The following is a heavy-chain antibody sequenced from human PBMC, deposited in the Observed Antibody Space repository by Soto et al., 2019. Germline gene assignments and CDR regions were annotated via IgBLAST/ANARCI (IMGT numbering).Heavy chain of an antibody. CDR2: IYSGGST. CDR1: GFTVSSNY. CDR3: ARADYGSGAPDV. D-gene: IGHD3-10*01. J-gene: IGHJ6*02. Sequence: GGSLRLSCAASGFTVSSNYMTWVRQAPGKGLEWVSLIYSGGSTYYADSVKGRFTISRDNSKNTLYLQMNSLRAEDTAVYYCARADYGSGAPDVWGQGTTVTVSS. V-gene: IGHV3-53*01.